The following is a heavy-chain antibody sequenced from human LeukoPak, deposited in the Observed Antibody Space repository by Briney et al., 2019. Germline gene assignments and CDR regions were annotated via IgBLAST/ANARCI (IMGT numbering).Heavy chain of an antibody. D-gene: IGHD4-17*01. J-gene: IGHJ5*02. Sequence: SETLSLTCTVSGGSISSSSYYWGWIRQPPGKGLEWIGSIYYSGSTYYNPSLKSRVTISVDTSKNQFSLKLSSVTAADTAVYYCAGATVTTMSGTRNWFDPWGQGTLVTVSS. CDR3: AGATVTTMSGTRNWFDP. CDR2: IYYSGST. V-gene: IGHV4-39*07. CDR1: GGSISSSSYY.